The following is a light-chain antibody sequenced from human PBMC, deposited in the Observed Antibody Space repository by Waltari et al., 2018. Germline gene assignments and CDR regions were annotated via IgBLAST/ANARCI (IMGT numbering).Light chain of an antibody. Sequence: LSLSPGERATLSCRASESVRRALAWYQQRPGQAPRLLIYDASSRATGIPDRFSGSGSGTDFSLTISRLEPEDFALYYCQHYRSLPVTFGQGTKVEIK. CDR3: QHYRSLPVT. CDR2: DAS. V-gene: IGKV3-20*01. CDR1: ESVRRA. J-gene: IGKJ1*01.